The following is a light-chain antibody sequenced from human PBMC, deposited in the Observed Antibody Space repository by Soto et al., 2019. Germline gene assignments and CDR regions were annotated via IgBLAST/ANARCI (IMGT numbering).Light chain of an antibody. J-gene: IGKJ1*01. V-gene: IGKV3-15*01. CDR3: QHYNNWPPWT. CDR1: QSVSSN. Sequence: EIVMTQSPAILSVSPGERATLSCRASQSVSSNLAWYQQKPGQAPRLLIYRASTRATGIPVRFSGSGSGTDFTLTINSLQSEDFAVYYWQHYNNWPPWTLGQGTKVEIK. CDR2: RAS.